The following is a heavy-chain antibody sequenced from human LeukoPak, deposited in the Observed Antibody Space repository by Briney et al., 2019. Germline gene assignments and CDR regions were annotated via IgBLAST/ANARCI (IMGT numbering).Heavy chain of an antibody. CDR3: AILMAPFDY. D-gene: IGHD3-10*01. V-gene: IGHV3-23*01. CDR2: ISRSGGST. J-gene: IGHJ4*02. CDR1: GFTFRSYA. Sequence: GGSLRLSCAASGFTFRSYAMSWVRQAPGKGLEWVSTISRSGGSTYYADSVKGRFTISRDNAKNSLYLQMNSLRAEDTAVYYCAILMAPFDYWGQGTLVTVSS.